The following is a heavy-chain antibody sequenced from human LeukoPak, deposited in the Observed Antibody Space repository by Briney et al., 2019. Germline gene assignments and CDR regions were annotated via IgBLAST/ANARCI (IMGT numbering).Heavy chain of an antibody. Sequence: GASVKVSCKASGYTFTSYYMHWVRQAPGQGLEWMGIINPSGGSTSYAQKFQGRVTMTRDTSTSTVYMELSSLRSEDTAVYYCARDLLGYCTNGVCSFPPRNYYYGMDVWGQGTTVTVSS. J-gene: IGHJ6*02. V-gene: IGHV1-46*01. CDR3: ARDLLGYCTNGVCSFPPRNYYYGMDV. CDR2: INPSGGST. D-gene: IGHD2-8*01. CDR1: GYTFTSYY.